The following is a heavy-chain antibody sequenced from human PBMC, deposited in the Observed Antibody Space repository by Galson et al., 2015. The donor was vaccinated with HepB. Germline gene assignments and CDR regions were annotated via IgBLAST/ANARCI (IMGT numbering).Heavy chain of an antibody. J-gene: IGHJ4*02. D-gene: IGHD3-10*01. CDR2: IYPDDSGTRNSP. CDR3: ARRSYYDLESYSFDY. Sequence: QSGAEVKKPGESLKISCKGSGYSFTNYWIGWVRQTPGKGLEWMGIIYPDDSGTRNSPRYSPTFQGQVTISADKSISVAYLQWTSLRASDTAMYYCARRSYYDLESYSFDYWGQGTLVTVSS. CDR1: GYSFTNYW. V-gene: IGHV5-51*03.